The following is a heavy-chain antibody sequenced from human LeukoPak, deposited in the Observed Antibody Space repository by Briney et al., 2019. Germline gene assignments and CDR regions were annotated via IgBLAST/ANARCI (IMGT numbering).Heavy chain of an antibody. CDR1: GGSISSSSYY. D-gene: IGHD1-26*01. CDR2: IYYSGST. J-gene: IGHJ4*02. CDR3: ARDRDYWEGEKYFDY. Sequence: SETLSLTCTVSGGSISSSSYYWGWIRQPPGKGLEWIGSIYYSGSTYYNPSLKSRVTISVDTSKNQFSLKLSSVTAADTAVYYCARDRDYWEGEKYFDYWGQGTLVTVSS. V-gene: IGHV4-39*07.